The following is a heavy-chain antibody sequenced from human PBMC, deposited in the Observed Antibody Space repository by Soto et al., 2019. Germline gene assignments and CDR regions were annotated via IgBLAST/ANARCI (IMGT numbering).Heavy chain of an antibody. CDR3: AKDARLEGDWDFDY. CDR1: GFTFATYT. D-gene: IGHD3-9*01. CDR2: IYGSGDST. J-gene: IGHJ4*02. V-gene: IGHV3-23*01. Sequence: QLLESGGGLVQPGGSLRLSCAASGFTFATYTMNWVRQAPGKGLEWVSGIYGSGDSTFYADSVKGRFTISRDNSKNPLYWQMNRRTAEDRAVYYRAKDARLEGDWDFDYWGKGTMVTVSS.